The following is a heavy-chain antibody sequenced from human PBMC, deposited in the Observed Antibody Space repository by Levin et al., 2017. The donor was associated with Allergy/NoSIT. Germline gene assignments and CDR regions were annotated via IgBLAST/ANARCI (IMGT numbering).Heavy chain of an antibody. Sequence: GGSLRLSCAASGFTFSGYSMNWVRQAPGKGLEWVSSITGTSSYIFYADSVRGRFTISRDNTKNSLYLQMNSLRAEDTAVYYCARDPSYCSSTNCYIDFWGHGTLVTVSS. CDR3: ARDPSYCSSTNCYIDF. CDR1: GFTFSGYS. D-gene: IGHD2-2*01. CDR2: ITGTSSYI. J-gene: IGHJ4*01. V-gene: IGHV3-21*01.